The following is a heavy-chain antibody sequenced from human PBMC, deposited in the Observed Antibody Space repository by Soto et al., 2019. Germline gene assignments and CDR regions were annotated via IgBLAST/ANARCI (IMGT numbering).Heavy chain of an antibody. CDR3: ARDSHGCDY. D-gene: IGHD2-15*01. CDR1: GYAFTNYA. CDR2: INAGNGNT. Sequence: GASVKVSCKASGYAFTNYAMHWVRQAPGQRLEWMGWINAGNGNTKYSQKFQDRVTITRDTSASTAYMELSSLTSEDTAVYYCARDSHGCDYWGQGTLVTAPQ. V-gene: IGHV1-3*01. J-gene: IGHJ4*02.